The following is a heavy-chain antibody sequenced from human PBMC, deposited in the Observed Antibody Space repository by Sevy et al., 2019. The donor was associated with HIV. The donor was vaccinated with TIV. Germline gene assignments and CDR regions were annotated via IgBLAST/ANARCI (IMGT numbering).Heavy chain of an antibody. V-gene: IGHV4-34*01. CDR3: ARGRGGSYYGNYYYYGMDV. CDR1: GGSFSGYS. J-gene: IGHJ6*02. Sequence: SETLSLTCAVYGGSFSGYSWSWIRQPPGKGLEWIGEINHSGSTNYNPSLKSRVTISVDTSKNQFSLKLSSVTAADTAVYYCARGRGGSYYGNYYYYGMDVWGQGPTVTVSS. CDR2: INHSGST. D-gene: IGHD1-26*01.